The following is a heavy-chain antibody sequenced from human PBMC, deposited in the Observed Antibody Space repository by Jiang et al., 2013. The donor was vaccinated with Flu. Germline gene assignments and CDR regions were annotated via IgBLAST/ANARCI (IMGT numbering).Heavy chain of an antibody. CDR1: GASIAGSNW. CDR2: IYHSGGT. J-gene: IGHJ1*01. CDR3: ARWDYYGSGTYFQY. D-gene: IGHD3-10*01. V-gene: IGHV4-4*02. Sequence: GLVKPSGTLSLTCAVSGASIAGSNWWSWLRQAPGKGLEWIGEIYHSGGTHYNPSLESRVTLSVDRSKNEFSLNLASVTAADTAVYYCARWDYYGSGTYFQYWGQGILVTVSS.